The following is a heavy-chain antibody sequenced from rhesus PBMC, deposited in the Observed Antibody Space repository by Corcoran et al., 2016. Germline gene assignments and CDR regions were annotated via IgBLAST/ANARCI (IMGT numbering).Heavy chain of an antibody. V-gene: IGHV4-99*02. Sequence: QVQLQESGPGLVKPSETLSLTCAVSGYSISSGYYWGWIRPPPGKGRAYIGYISGSSGSTYYNPSLKSRVTISKDTSKNQFSLKLSSVTAADTAVYYCARESDRGGRLTAPLDYWGQGVLVTVSS. D-gene: IGHD2-15*01. J-gene: IGHJ4*01. CDR1: GYSISSGYY. CDR2: ISGSSGST. CDR3: ARESDRGGRLTAPLDY.